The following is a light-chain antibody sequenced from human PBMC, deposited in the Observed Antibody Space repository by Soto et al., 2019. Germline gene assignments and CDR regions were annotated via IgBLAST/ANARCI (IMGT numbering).Light chain of an antibody. Sequence: QSALTQPASVSGSPGQSITISCTGTSSDVGAYNYVSWYKQHPGKAPKLMIYEVSNRPSGVSNRFSGSKSGNTASLTISGLQAEDEADYYCISYTRNSTLVFGGGTKLTVL. J-gene: IGLJ2*01. V-gene: IGLV2-14*01. CDR2: EVS. CDR1: SSDVGAYNY. CDR3: ISYTRNSTLV.